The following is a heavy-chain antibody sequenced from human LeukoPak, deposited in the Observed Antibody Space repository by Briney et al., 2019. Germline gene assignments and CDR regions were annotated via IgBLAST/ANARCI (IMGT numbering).Heavy chain of an antibody. CDR1: GFTFGSYW. Sequence: PGGSLRLSCAASGFTFGSYWMSWVRQAPGKGREGVANIRQDGSEKYYVDSVKGRFTISRDNAKNSLYLQMNSLRAEDTAVYYCARADYYDSSGYSGYWGQGTLVTVSS. V-gene: IGHV3-7*01. CDR3: ARADYYDSSGYSGY. J-gene: IGHJ4*02. D-gene: IGHD3-22*01. CDR2: IRQDGSEK.